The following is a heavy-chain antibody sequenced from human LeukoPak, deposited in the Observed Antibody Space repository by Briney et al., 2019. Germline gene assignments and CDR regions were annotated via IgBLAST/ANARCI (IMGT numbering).Heavy chain of an antibody. D-gene: IGHD3-22*01. J-gene: IGHJ4*02. CDR2: IYHSGST. CDR1: GGSISSSSYY. Sequence: TPSETLSLTCTVSGGSISSSSYYWGWIRQPPGKGLEWIGSIYHSGSTYYNPSLKSRVTISVDTSKNQFSLKLSSVTAADTAVYYRARDYDSSGYYWAYWGQGTLVTVSS. V-gene: IGHV4-39*07. CDR3: ARDYDSSGYYWAY.